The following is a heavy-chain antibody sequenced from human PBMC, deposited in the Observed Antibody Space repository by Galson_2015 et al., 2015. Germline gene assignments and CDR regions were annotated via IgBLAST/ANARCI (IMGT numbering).Heavy chain of an antibody. J-gene: IGHJ3*02. CDR2: ISYDGSNK. Sequence: SLRLSCAASGFTFSSYAMHWVRQAPGKGLEWVAVISYDGSNKYYADSVKGRFTISRDNSKNTLYLQMNSLRAEDTAVYYCARDIRRLPRFVVVPAALIAAADPDAFDIWGQGTMVTVSS. CDR1: GFTFSSYA. V-gene: IGHV3-30-3*01. D-gene: IGHD2-2*01. CDR3: ARDIRRLPRFVVVPAALIAAADPDAFDI.